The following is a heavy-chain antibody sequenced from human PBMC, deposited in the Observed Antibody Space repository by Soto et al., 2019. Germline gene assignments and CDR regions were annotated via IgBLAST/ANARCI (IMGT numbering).Heavy chain of an antibody. CDR2: TRDKANSYTT. V-gene: IGHV3-72*01. CDR3: VRGDDYDDGVYASDI. D-gene: IGHD4-17*01. CDR1: GFTFSDHY. J-gene: IGHJ3*02. Sequence: EVQMVESGGGLVQPGGSLRLSCAASGFTFSDHYMDWVRQAPGRGLEWVGRTRDKANSYTTEYAASVKGRFTISRDDSKNSLNLQMNSLKTEDTAVYYCVRGDDYDDGVYASDIWGQGTMVTVSS.